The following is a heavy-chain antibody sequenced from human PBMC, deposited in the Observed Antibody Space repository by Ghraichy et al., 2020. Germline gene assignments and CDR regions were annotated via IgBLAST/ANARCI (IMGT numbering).Heavy chain of an antibody. V-gene: IGHV1-18*01. D-gene: IGHD2-2*01. CDR3: AGRVSPGYCSSTSCYAQHHYYYGMNV. CDR2: ISAYNGNT. CDR1: GYTFTSYG. J-gene: IGHJ6*02. Sequence: ASVKVSCKASGYTFTSYGINWVRQAPGQGLEWMGWISAYNGNTNYAQKLQGRVTMTTDTSTSTAYMELRSLRSDDTAVYYCAGRVSPGYCSSTSCYAQHHYYYGMNVWGQGTTVTVSS.